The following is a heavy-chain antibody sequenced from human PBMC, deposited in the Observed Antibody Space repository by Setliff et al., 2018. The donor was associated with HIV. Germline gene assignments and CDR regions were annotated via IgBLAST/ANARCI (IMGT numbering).Heavy chain of an antibody. CDR3: ARAAAGNTGPFDL. CDR2: VYYSGST. CDR1: GGSISSYY. D-gene: IGHD4-17*01. J-gene: IGHJ4*02. Sequence: SETLSLTCTVSGGSISSYYWSWIRQPPGKGLEWIGYVYYSGSTNYNPSLKSRVTISVDTSKNQFSLKLSSVIAADTAVYYCARAAAGNTGPFDLWGQGSPVTVSS. V-gene: IGHV4-59*01.